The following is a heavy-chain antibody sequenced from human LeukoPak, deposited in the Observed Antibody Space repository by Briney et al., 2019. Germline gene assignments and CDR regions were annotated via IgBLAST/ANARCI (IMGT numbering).Heavy chain of an antibody. D-gene: IGHD3-22*01. CDR3: ARGSSGYYYHWFDP. V-gene: IGHV3-23*01. Sequence: GCSLRLSCAASGFTFSSYGLIWVRQAPGQGLEWVSAFSGGEGKAYYADSVKGRFTISRDNSKNTLYLQMNSLRAEDTAVYYCARGSSGYYYHWFDPWGQGTLVTVSS. J-gene: IGHJ5*02. CDR2: FSGGEGKA. CDR1: GFTFSSYG.